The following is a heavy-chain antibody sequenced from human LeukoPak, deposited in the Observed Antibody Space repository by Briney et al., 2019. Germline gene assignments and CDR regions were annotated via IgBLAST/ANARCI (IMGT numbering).Heavy chain of an antibody. CDR1: GFTFSTYW. CDR2: IKQDGSEK. J-gene: IGHJ5*02. CDR3: ARGKGWKTGGETIFGVVILPWFDP. Sequence: GGSLRLSCAASGFTFSTYWMSWVRQAPGKGLEWVANIKQDGSEKYYVDSVKGRFTISRDNAKNSLYLQMNSLRAEDTAVYYCARGKGWKTGGETIFGVVILPWFDPWGQGTLVTVSS. V-gene: IGHV3-7*03. D-gene: IGHD3-3*01.